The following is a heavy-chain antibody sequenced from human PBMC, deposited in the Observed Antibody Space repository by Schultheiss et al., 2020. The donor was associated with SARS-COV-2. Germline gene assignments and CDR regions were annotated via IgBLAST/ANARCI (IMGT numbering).Heavy chain of an antibody. J-gene: IGHJ6*02. CDR1: GGSISSYY. CDR3: ARVGYCIRSSCVFSNYYGLDV. V-gene: IGHV4-4*07. D-gene: IGHD2-2*01. CDR2: IYTSGST. Sequence: LSLTCTVSGGSISSYYWSWIRQPPGKGLEWIGRIYTSGSTNYNPSLKSRVTMSVDTSKSQFSLKLSSVTAADTAVYYCARVGYCIRSSCVFSNYYGLDVWGQGTTVTVSS.